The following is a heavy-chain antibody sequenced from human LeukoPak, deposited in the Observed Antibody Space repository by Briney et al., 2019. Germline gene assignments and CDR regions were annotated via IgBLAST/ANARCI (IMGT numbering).Heavy chain of an antibody. CDR2: IKQDGSEK. D-gene: IGHD6-13*01. J-gene: IGHJ5*02. CDR1: GFTFSSYW. Sequence: QPGGSLRLSCAASGFTFSSYWMSWVRQAPGKGLEWVANIKQDGSEKYYVDSVKGRFTISRDNAKNSLYLQMNSLRAEDTAVYYCARRTGIAAAGTGSDWFDPWGQGTLVTVSS. V-gene: IGHV3-7*01. CDR3: ARRTGIAAAGTGSDWFDP.